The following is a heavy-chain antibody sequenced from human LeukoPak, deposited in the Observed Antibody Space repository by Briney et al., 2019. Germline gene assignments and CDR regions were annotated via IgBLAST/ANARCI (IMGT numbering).Heavy chain of an antibody. CDR1: GFTFDDYG. J-gene: IGHJ4*02. V-gene: IGHV3-20*04. Sequence: GGSLRLSCAASGFTFDDYGMSWVRQAPGRGLEWDSGINWNGGSTGYADSVKVRFTISRDNAKNSLYLQTNSLRAEDTALYYCARGGWLRLKTLVDYWGQGTLVTVSS. CDR3: ARGGWLRLKTLVDY. CDR2: INWNGGST. D-gene: IGHD5-12*01.